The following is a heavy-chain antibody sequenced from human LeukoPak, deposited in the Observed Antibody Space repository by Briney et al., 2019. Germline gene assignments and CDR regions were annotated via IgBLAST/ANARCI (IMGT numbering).Heavy chain of an antibody. CDR3: VKCGSGVENWFDP. D-gene: IGHD6-25*01. J-gene: IGHJ5*02. CDR2: IIPIFGTA. Sequence: SVKVSCKASGGTFSSYAISWVRQAPGQGLEWMGGIIPIFGTANYAQKFQGRVTITADESTRAAYMYLSSLRSADTAVYFFVKCGSGVENWFDPWGQGTLVTVSS. CDR1: GGTFSSYA. V-gene: IGHV1-69*13.